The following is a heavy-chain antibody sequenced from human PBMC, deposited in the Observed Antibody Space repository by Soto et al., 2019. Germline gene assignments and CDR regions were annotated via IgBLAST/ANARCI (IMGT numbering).Heavy chain of an antibody. D-gene: IGHD2-21*02. Sequence: QVQLVQSGAEVKKPGSSVKVSCKASGGTFSSYAISWVRQAPGQGLEWMGGIIPIFGTANYAQKFQGRVTITADESTSTAYMELSSLRSEDTAVYYCARGEVVVTAPTFYYYGMDVWGQGTTVTVSS. V-gene: IGHV1-69*12. CDR2: IIPIFGTA. CDR1: GGTFSSYA. CDR3: ARGEVVVTAPTFYYYGMDV. J-gene: IGHJ6*02.